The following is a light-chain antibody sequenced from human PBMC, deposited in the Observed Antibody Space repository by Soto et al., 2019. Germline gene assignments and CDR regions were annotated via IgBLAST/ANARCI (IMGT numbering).Light chain of an antibody. V-gene: IGLV1-51*02. CDR3: GTWDISLSAWV. CDR1: SSNIGENY. J-gene: IGLJ3*02. Sequence: QSVLTQPPSVSAAPGQKVTISCSGSSSNIGENYVAWYQQLPGTATQLLIYQNNKRPSGIPDRFSGAKSGTSATLGITGLQTGDEADYYCGTWDISLSAWVFGGGTKLTVL. CDR2: QNN.